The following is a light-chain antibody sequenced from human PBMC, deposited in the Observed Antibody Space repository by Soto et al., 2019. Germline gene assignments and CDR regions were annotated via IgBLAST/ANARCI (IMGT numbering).Light chain of an antibody. J-gene: IGLJ2*01. V-gene: IGLV3-25*02. Sequence: SYELTQPPSVSVSPGQTATITCSGDVLPKQYAYWYRHRPGQAPVLVIYKDNERPSGIPERISGSSSGTTVTLTISGVQAEDEADYYCQSSDTSGTLVVFGGGTKLTVL. CDR3: QSSDTSGTLVV. CDR2: KDN. CDR1: VLPKQY.